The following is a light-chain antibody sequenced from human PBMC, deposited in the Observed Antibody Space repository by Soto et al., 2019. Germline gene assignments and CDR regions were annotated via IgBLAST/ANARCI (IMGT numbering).Light chain of an antibody. V-gene: IGKV1-39*01. CDR1: QSISTY. CDR2: TTS. CDR3: QQHYNTPRT. Sequence: DIQMTQSPSSLSASVGDRVTITCRASQSISTYLHWYQQKPGKAPTLLIYTTSNLQSGVPSRFSGSGSATHFTLTISSLQPEDFATYYCQQHYNTPRTFGQGTKVDI. J-gene: IGKJ1*01.